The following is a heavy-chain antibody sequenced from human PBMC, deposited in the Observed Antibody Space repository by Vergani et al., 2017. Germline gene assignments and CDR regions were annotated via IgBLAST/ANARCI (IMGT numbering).Heavy chain of an antibody. CDR1: GFTVSSNY. Sequence: EVQLVESGGGLVQPGGSLRLSCAASGFTVSSNYMSWVRQAPGKGLEWVSVIYSGGSTYYADSVKGRFTISRHNSKNTLYLQMNSLRAEDTAIYYCAGPQGTRAYYYGGFDYWGQGILVTVSS. J-gene: IGHJ4*02. CDR2: IYSGGST. V-gene: IGHV3-53*04. D-gene: IGHD3-22*01. CDR3: AGPQGTRAYYYGGFDY.